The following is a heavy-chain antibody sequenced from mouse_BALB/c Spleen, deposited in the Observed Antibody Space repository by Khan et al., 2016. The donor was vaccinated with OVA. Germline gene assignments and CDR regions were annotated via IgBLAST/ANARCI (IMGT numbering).Heavy chain of an antibody. V-gene: IGHV1-5*01. Sequence: MQLEESGTVLARPGASVKMSCKASGYSFTSYWMHWIKQRPGQGLEWIGAIYPGNSDTRYNQKFKGKAKLTAVTSANTAYMELSSLTNEDSAVYYCTRSYDSYYFDYWGQGTTLTVSS. D-gene: IGHD2-4*01. CDR1: GYSFTSYW. CDR3: TRSYDSYYFDY. CDR2: IYPGNSDT. J-gene: IGHJ2*01.